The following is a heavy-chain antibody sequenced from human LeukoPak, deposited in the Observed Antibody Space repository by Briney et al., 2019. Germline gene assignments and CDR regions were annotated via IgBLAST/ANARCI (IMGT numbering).Heavy chain of an antibody. D-gene: IGHD1-26*01. J-gene: IGHJ6*02. CDR1: GGSISSYY. CDR2: IYYSGST. CDR3: ARGSGRWEHPYYGMDV. Sequence: SETLSLTCTVSGGSISSYYWSWIRQPPGKGLEWIGYIYYSGSTNYNPSLKSRVTISVDTSKNQFSLKLSSVTAADTAVYYCARGSGRWEHPYYGMDVWGQGATVTVSS. V-gene: IGHV4-59*01.